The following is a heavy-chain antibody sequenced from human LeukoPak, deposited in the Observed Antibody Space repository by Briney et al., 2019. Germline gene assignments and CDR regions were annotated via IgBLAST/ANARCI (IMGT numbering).Heavy chain of an antibody. D-gene: IGHD6-13*01. CDR1: GGSISSDH. V-gene: IGHV4-59*01. J-gene: IGHJ2*01. CDR2: IYYSGST. CDR3: ARTYGSSGLGYFDL. Sequence: SETLSLTCTVSGGSISSDHWNWIRQPPGKGLEWIGCIYYSGSTNYSPSLKSRLTISVDTSKNQFSLKLSSVTAADTAVYYCARTYGSSGLGYFDLWGRGTLVTVSS.